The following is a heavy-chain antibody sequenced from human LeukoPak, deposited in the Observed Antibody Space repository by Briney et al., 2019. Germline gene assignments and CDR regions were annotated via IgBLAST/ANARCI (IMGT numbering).Heavy chain of an antibody. V-gene: IGHV4-59*01. Sequence: PSETLSPTCTVSGGSISSYYWSWIRQPPGKGLEWIGYIYYSGSTNYNPSLKSRVTISVDTSKNQFSLKLSSVTAADTAVYYCARGLSSTSCYLTWGQGTLVTVSS. J-gene: IGHJ5*02. CDR2: IYYSGST. CDR1: GGSISSYY. D-gene: IGHD2-2*01. CDR3: ARGLSSTSCYLT.